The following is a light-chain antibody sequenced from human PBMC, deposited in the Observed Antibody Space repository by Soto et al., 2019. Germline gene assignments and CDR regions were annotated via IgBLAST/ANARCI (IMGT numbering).Light chain of an antibody. CDR1: QSVSSNY. J-gene: IGKJ5*01. CDR2: GAS. Sequence: EIGLTQFPGTLCLCPGERATLSCRASQSVSSNYSSWYQQSPGQPPNLLFCGASNSAPGIPDSCSGSGSGTDFTLTSTRLEPEDFAVYYCQQYGSSPITFGQGTRLEIK. CDR3: QQYGSSPIT. V-gene: IGKV3-20*01.